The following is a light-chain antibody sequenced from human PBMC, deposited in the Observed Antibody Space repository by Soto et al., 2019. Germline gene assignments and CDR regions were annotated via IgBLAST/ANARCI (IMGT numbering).Light chain of an antibody. V-gene: IGLV2-8*01. CDR1: SSDVGGYNY. Sequence: QSALTQPPSASGSLGQSVTISCTGTSSDVGGYNYVSWYQQHPGKAPKLMIYEVIKRPSGVPDRFSGSKSGNTASLRVSGLQAEDEADYDCSSYAGSNNFVLFGGGTQLTVL. J-gene: IGLJ2*01. CDR2: EVI. CDR3: SSYAGSNNFVL.